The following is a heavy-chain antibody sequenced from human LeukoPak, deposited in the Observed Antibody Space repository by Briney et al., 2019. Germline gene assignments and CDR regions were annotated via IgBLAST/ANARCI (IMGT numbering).Heavy chain of an antibody. V-gene: IGHV3-11*01. CDR3: ARDFYGDYAYFDY. CDR1: GFTFSDCY. D-gene: IGHD4-17*01. Sequence: GGSLRLSCAASGFTFSDCYMSWIRQAPGKGLEWVSYISSSGSTIYCADSVKGRFTISRDNAKNSLYLQINSLRAEDTAVYYCARDFYGDYAYFDYWGRGTLVTVSS. J-gene: IGHJ4*02. CDR2: ISSSGSTI.